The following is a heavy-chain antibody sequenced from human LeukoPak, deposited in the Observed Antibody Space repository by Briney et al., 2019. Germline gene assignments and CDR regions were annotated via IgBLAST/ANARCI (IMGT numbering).Heavy chain of an antibody. CDR1: GDSISSNNW. CDR3: ARDPATAGDRNWYDP. V-gene: IGHV4-4*02. J-gene: IGHJ5*02. CDR2: IYHDGRT. Sequence: SGTLSLTCAVSGDSISSNNWWSWVRQPPGKGLEWIGEIYHDGRTNYKPSLKSRVTISVDKSKNQFSLSLTSVTAADTAVYYCARDPATAGDRNWYDPWGQGTLVIVSS. D-gene: IGHD6-13*01.